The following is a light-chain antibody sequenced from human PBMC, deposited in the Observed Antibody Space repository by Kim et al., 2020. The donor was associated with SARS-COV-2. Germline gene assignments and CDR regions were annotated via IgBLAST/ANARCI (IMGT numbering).Light chain of an antibody. Sequence: GALGQTARITCGGNNIGSKNVHWYQQKPGQAPVLVIYRDSNRPSGIPERFSGSNSGNTATLTISRAQAGDEADYYCQVWDSSLVVFGGGTQLTVL. J-gene: IGLJ2*01. CDR2: RDS. V-gene: IGLV3-9*01. CDR1: NIGSKN. CDR3: QVWDSSLVV.